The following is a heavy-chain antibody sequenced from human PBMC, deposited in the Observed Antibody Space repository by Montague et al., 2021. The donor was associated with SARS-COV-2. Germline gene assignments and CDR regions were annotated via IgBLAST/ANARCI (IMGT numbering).Heavy chain of an antibody. CDR3: VRYSGWFYFDF. CDR2: PYYRTKWYS. Sequence: CAISGDSVSRHRVAWSWIGQSPPTGPERLGRPYYRTKWYSDYAPSVRGRLTVNPDASKNEFSLELNYVTPEDTAVSYCVRYSGWFYFDFWGQGTLVTVSS. J-gene: IGHJ4*02. CDR1: GDSVSRHRVA. V-gene: IGHV6-1*01. D-gene: IGHD6-19*01.